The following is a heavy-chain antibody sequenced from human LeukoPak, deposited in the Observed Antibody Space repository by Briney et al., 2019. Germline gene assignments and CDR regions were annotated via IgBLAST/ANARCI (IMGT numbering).Heavy chain of an antibody. Sequence: GGSLRLSCAASGFTFSSYATHWVRQAPGKGLEWVAVISYDGSNKYYADSVKGRFTISRDNSKNTLYLQMNSLRAEDTAVYYCARSMGVGATFPGRFDAFDIWGQGTMVTVSS. D-gene: IGHD1-26*01. J-gene: IGHJ3*02. V-gene: IGHV3-30-3*01. CDR3: ARSMGVGATFPGRFDAFDI. CDR1: GFTFSSYA. CDR2: ISYDGSNK.